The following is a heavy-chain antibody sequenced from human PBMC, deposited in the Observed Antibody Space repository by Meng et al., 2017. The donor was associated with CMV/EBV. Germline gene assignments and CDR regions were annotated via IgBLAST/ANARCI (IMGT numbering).Heavy chain of an antibody. J-gene: IGHJ6*02. CDR2: ISAYNGNT. CDR1: GYTFTSYG. CDR3: ARGHGSVSYSYYYYGMDV. Sequence: GESLKISCKASGYTFTSYGISWVRQAPGQGLEWMGWISAYNGNTNYAQKLQGRVTMTTDTSTSTAYMELRSLRSDDTAVYYCARGHGSVSYSYYYYGMDVWGQGTTVTVSS. V-gene: IGHV1-18*01. D-gene: IGHD1-26*01.